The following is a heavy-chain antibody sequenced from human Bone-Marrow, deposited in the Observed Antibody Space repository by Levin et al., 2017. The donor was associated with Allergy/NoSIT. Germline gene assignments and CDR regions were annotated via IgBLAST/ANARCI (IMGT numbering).Heavy chain of an antibody. CDR1: GFTFSNAW. CDR2: IKSKTDGGTT. V-gene: IGHV3-15*01. J-gene: IGHJ6*02. CDR3: TTSANGDYVDYYYGMDV. D-gene: IGHD4-17*01. Sequence: GGSLRLSCAASGFTFSNAWMSWVRQAPGKGLEWVGRIKSKTDGGTTDYAAPVKGRFTISRDDSKNTLYLQMNSLKTEDTAVYYCTTSANGDYVDYYYGMDVWGQGTTVTVSS.